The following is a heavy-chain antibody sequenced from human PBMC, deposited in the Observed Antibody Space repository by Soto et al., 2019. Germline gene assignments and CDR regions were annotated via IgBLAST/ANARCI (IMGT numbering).Heavy chain of an antibody. J-gene: IGHJ4*02. Sequence: PGGSLRLSCSASGFTFSSYAMHWVRQAPGKGLEYVSAISSNGGSTYYADSVKGRFTISRDNSKNTLYLQMSSLRAEDTAVYYCVMLGPLYSSGWQVFDYWGQGTMVTISS. CDR2: ISSNGGST. V-gene: IGHV3-64D*06. CDR3: VMLGPLYSSGWQVFDY. CDR1: GFTFSSYA. D-gene: IGHD6-19*01.